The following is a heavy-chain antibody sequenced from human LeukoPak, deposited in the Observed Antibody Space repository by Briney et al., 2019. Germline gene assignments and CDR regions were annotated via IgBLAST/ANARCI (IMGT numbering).Heavy chain of an antibody. CDR1: GGSISSYY. V-gene: IGHV4-59*12. Sequence: SETLSLTXTVSGGSISSYYWSWIRQPPGKGLEWIGYIYYSGSTNYNPSLKSRVTISVDTSKNQFSLKLSSVTAADTAVYYCARGRSSGWFGYWGQGTLVTVSS. CDR3: ARGRSSGWFGY. J-gene: IGHJ4*02. D-gene: IGHD6-19*01. CDR2: IYYSGST.